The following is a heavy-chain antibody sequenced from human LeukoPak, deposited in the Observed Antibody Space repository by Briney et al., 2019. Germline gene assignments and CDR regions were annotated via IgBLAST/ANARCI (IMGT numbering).Heavy chain of an antibody. Sequence: SGTLSLTCGVSGGSITNTNYWTWVRHPPGKGLEWMGEVNLQGSTNYNTSLMGRVAIAVDTSENHISLLLPSVTAADAAVYYCEREGGPYRPLDYSGQGTLATVSS. J-gene: IGHJ4*02. CDR1: GGSITNTNY. V-gene: IGHV4-4*02. CDR2: VNLQGST. CDR3: EREGGPYRPLDY.